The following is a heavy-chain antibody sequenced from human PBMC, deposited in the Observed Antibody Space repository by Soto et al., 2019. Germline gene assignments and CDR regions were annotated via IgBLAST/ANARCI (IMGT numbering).Heavy chain of an antibody. D-gene: IGHD3-10*01. V-gene: IGHV1-69*02. CDR1: GDTFSFYT. Sequence: QVQLVQSGAEVKKPGSSVRLSCTASGDTFSFYTISWVRPAPGQGPEWMGRIIPMVGMADYPQTFQGRVTISADKSTSTAYMVLSSLRSDDTAVYFCATNYGSGSTHFDYWGQGTLVTVSS. J-gene: IGHJ4*02. CDR2: IIPMVGMA. CDR3: ATNYGSGSTHFDY.